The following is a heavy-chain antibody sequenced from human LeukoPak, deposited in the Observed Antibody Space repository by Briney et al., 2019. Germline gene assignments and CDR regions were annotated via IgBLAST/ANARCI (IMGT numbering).Heavy chain of an antibody. J-gene: IGHJ4*02. CDR1: GFTFSSYW. CDR3: AKDNRRHYTSGPNPDSLH. D-gene: IGHD6-19*01. V-gene: IGHV3-74*03. Sequence: PGGSLRLSCAASGFTFSSYWMHWVRQAPGKGLVWVSRIYSDGSSYTADSVKGRFTISRDNAKDTLYLQMNSLRVEDTAFYYCAKDNRRHYTSGPNPDSLHWGQGALVTVSS. CDR2: IYSDGSSY.